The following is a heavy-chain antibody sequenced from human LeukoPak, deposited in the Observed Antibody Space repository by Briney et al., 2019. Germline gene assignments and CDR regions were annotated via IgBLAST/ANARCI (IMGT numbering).Heavy chain of an antibody. J-gene: IGHJ5*02. CDR2: IFSNDEK. CDR1: GFSLSNARMG. CDR3: ARIHTNWFDP. Sequence: SSPVLVKPTEPLTLPCTVSGFSLSNARMGVLEIPHPPGRPLEWLAHIFSNDEKSYSTSLKSRLTISKDTSKSQVVLTMTNMDPVDTATYYCARIHTNWFDPWGQGTLVTVSS. V-gene: IGHV2-26*01.